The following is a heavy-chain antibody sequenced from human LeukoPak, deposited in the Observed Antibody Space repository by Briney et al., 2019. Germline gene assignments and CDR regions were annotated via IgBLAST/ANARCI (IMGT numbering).Heavy chain of an antibody. CDR3: TRENGGYKGYEDY. Sequence: GGSLRLSCAASGFIFSSYSMNWVRQAPGKGLEWVSYISSGSSTIYYADSVKGRLTISRDNAKKTLYLQMNSLRAEDTAVYYCTRENGGYKGYEDYWGQGTLVTVSS. J-gene: IGHJ4*02. CDR2: ISSGSSTI. CDR1: GFIFSSYS. D-gene: IGHD5-12*01. V-gene: IGHV3-48*04.